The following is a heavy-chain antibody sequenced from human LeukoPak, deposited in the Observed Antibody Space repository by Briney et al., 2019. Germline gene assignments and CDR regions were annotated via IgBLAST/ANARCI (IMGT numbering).Heavy chain of an antibody. CDR3: ASLSYYYDSSGYHYYFDY. V-gene: IGHV4-59*08. CDR1: GRSISSYY. D-gene: IGHD3-22*01. Sequence: SETLSLTCTVSGRSISSYYWSWIRQPPGKGLEWIGYIYYSGSTNYNPSLKSRVTISVDTTKNQFSLKLSSVTAADTAVYYCASLSYYYDSSGYHYYFDYWGQGTLVTVSS. J-gene: IGHJ4*02. CDR2: IYYSGST.